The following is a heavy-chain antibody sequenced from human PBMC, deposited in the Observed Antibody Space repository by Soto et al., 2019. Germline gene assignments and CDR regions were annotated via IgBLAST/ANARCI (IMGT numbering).Heavy chain of an antibody. CDR2: INAGNGNT. J-gene: IGHJ4*02. CDR1: GYTFTSYA. V-gene: IGHV1-3*01. CDR3: ATSSGYYYVDY. Sequence: QVQLVQSGAEVKKPGASVKVSCKASGYTFTSYAMHWVRQAPGQRLEWMGWINAGNGNTKYSQKFQGRVPITRDTPASTAYMELSSLSSEDTAVYYCATSSGYYYVDYWGQRTLVTVSS. D-gene: IGHD3-22*01.